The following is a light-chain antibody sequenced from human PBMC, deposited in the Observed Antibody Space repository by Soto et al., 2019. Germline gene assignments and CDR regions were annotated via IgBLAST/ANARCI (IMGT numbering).Light chain of an antibody. CDR3: QSYDSSLNGHVV. CDR2: GNN. V-gene: IGLV1-40*01. J-gene: IGLJ2*01. CDR1: SSNIGAGYD. Sequence: QSVLTQPPSVSGAPGQRVTISCTGSSSNIGAGYDVHWYQLLPGTAPKLLIYGNNNRPSGVPDRFSGSKSDASASLAITGLQAEDEADYYCQSYDSSLNGHVVFGGGTKVTVL.